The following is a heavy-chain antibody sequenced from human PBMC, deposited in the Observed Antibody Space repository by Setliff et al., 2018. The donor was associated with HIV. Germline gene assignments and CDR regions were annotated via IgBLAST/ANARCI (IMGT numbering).Heavy chain of an antibody. D-gene: IGHD6-13*01. CDR1: GASISSYY. V-gene: IGHV4-59*01. Sequence: SETLSLTCTVSGASISSYYWGWIRQSPGERLEWIGYIHYSGSTNYNPSLNSRVAILIDTSKNQFSLKLTSVTAADTAVYYCVGGGYSSPNWFDPWGQGTLVTVSS. CDR3: VGGGYSSPNWFDP. J-gene: IGHJ5*02. CDR2: IHYSGST.